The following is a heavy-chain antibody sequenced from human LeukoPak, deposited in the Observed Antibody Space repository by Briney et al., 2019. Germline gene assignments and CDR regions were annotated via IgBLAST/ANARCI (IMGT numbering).Heavy chain of an antibody. V-gene: IGHV3-21*01. CDR1: GFTFSSYS. D-gene: IGHD3-22*01. Sequence: GGSLRLSCAASGFTFSSYSINWVRQAPGKGLEWVLSISSSSSYIYYADSVKGRFTISRDNAKNSLYLQMNSLRAEDTAVYYCARDLLYYYESSPRAFDLWGQGPMVTVSS. CDR2: ISSSSSYI. J-gene: IGHJ3*01. CDR3: ARDLLYYYESSPRAFDL.